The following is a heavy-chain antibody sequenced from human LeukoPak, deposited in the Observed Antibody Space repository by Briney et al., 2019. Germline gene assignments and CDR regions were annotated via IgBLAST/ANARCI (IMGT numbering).Heavy chain of an antibody. CDR1: GGSISSYN. D-gene: IGHD6-13*01. J-gene: IGHJ3*02. Sequence: PSETLSLTCTVSGGSISSYNWSWIRQPPGKGLECIGHIYYSGSTNYNPSLKSRVTISVDTSKNQFSLKLTSVTAADTAVYYCARLMAAAGQDAFDIWGQGTMVTVSS. CDR3: ARLMAAAGQDAFDI. V-gene: IGHV4-59*08. CDR2: IYYSGST.